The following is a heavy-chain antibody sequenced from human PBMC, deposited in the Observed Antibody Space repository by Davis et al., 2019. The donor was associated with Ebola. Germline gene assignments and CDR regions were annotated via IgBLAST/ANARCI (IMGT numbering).Heavy chain of an antibody. D-gene: IGHD2-2*01. Sequence: PSETLSLTCTVSGGSISSHYWTWNRQPPGKELEWIGYIYYSGSTNYNPSLKSRVTISVDKSKNQFSLKLRSVTAADTALYYCTREACTSTSCYDYFDYWGQGTLVTVSS. CDR3: TREACTSTSCYDYFDY. CDR1: GGSISSHY. V-gene: IGHV4-59*11. CDR2: IYYSGST. J-gene: IGHJ4*02.